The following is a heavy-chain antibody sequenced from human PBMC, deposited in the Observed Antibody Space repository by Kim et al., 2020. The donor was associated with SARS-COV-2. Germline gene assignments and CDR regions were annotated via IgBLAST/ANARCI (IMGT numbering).Heavy chain of an antibody. J-gene: IGHJ6*02. V-gene: IGHV3-30*18. CDR1: GFTFSSYG. D-gene: IGHD3-3*01. CDR3: AKEFLEYGMDV. Sequence: GGSLRLSCAASGFTFSSYGMHWVRQAPGKGLEWVAVISYDGSNKYYADSVKGRFTISRDNSKNTLYLQMNSLRAEDTAVYYCAKEFLEYGMDVRGQGTTVTVSS. CDR2: ISYDGSNK.